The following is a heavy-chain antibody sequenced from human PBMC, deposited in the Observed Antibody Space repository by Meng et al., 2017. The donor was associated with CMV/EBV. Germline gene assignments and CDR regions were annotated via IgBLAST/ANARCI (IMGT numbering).Heavy chain of an antibody. D-gene: IGHD3-10*01. CDR2: IYYSGST. CDR3: ARDPGRVYYYYGMDV. J-gene: IGHJ6*02. CDR1: GGSISSSSYY. V-gene: IGHV4-39*07. Sequence: GSLRLSCTVSGGSISSSSYYWGWIRQPPGKGLEWIGCIYYSGSTYYNPSLKSRVTISVDTSKNQFSLKLSSVTAADTAVYYCARDPGRVYYYYGMDVWGQGTTVTVSS.